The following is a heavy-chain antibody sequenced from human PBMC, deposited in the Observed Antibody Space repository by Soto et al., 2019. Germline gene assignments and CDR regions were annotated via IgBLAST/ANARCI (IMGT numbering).Heavy chain of an antibody. CDR3: ARRSERVGAVVVVAATVDY. V-gene: IGHV3-11*01. CDR1: GFTFSDYY. D-gene: IGHD2-15*01. Sequence: GGSLRLSCAASGFTFSDYYMSWIRQAPGKGLEWVSYISSSGSTIYYADSVKGRFTISRDNAKNSLYLQMNSLRAEDTAVYYCARRSERVGAVVVVAATVDYWGQGTLVTVSS. J-gene: IGHJ4*02. CDR2: ISSSGSTI.